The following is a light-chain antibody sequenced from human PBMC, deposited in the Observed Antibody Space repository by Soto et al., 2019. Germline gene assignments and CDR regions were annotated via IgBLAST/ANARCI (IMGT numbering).Light chain of an antibody. J-gene: IGKJ4*01. CDR3: QQYSTWLS. CDR2: GAS. CDR1: QSVDTT. Sequence: EIVMTQSPATLSVSPGERVTLSCRASQSVDTTLAWYQQKPGQPPRLLIRGASTRAKGIPDRFGGSGSGTEFTLTISSQQSEDFADYYCQQYSTWLSFGGGNKVEIK. V-gene: IGKV3-15*01.